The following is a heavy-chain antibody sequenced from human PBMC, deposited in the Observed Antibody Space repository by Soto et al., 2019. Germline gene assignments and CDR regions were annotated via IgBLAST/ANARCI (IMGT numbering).Heavy chain of an antibody. CDR2: IYHSGST. CDR1: GGSISSSNW. Sequence: SETLSLTCAVSGGSISSSNWWSWVRQPPGKGLEWIGEIYHSGSTNYNPSLKSRVTISVDKSKNQFSLKLSSVTAADTAVYYCARENIVVVPAAPEAYNWFDPWGQGTLVTVSS. V-gene: IGHV4-4*02. J-gene: IGHJ5*02. CDR3: ARENIVVVPAAPEAYNWFDP. D-gene: IGHD2-2*01.